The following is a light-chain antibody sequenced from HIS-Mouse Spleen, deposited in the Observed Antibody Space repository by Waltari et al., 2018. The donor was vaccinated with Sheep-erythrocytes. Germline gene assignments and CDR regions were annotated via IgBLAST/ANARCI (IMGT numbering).Light chain of an antibody. V-gene: IGLV2-23*01. Sequence: QSALTQPASVSGSPGQSITISCTGPSSDVGSYNLVSWYQQHPGKAPKPLIYEGSKLPSGVSNRFSGSKSGNTASLTISGLQAEDEADYYCCSYAGSSTPWVFGGGTKLTVL. CDR1: SSDVGSYNL. J-gene: IGLJ3*02. CDR3: CSYAGSSTPWV. CDR2: EGS.